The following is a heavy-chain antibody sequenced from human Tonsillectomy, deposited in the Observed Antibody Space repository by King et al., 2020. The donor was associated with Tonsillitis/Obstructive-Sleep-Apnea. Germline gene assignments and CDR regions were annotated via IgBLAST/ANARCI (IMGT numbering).Heavy chain of an antibody. CDR3: AHRRGSGSYWNNWFDP. J-gene: IGHJ5*02. D-gene: IGHD1-26*01. CDR1: GFSLSTSGVG. V-gene: IGHV2-5*02. CDR2: IYWDDDK. Sequence: TLKESGPTLVKPTQTLTLTCTFSGFSLSTSGVGVGWNRQPPGQALEWLALIYWDDDKRYSPSLKSRLTITKDTSKNQVVLTMTNMDPVDTATYYCAHRRGSGSYWNNWFDPWGQGTLVTVSS.